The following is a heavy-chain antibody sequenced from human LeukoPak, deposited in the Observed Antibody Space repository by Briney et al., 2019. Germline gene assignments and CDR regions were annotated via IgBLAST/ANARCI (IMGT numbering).Heavy chain of an antibody. D-gene: IGHD3-10*02. V-gene: IGHV3-48*03. J-gene: IGHJ6*04. Sequence: GGSLRLSCAASGFTYRSYEMNWARQAPGKGLDGVSSISSSSSTIYYADSVKGRFTISRDNAKTSLYLQMNSLRAEDTAVYYCAELGITMIGGVWGKGTTVTISS. CDR2: ISSSSSTI. CDR3: AELGITMIGGV. CDR1: GFTYRSYE.